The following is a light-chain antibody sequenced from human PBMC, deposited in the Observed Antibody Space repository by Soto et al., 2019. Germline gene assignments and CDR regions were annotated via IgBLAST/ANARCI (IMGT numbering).Light chain of an antibody. V-gene: IGKV1-39*01. CDR1: QRISNF. Sequence: DIQMTQSPSSLSASVGDRVTITCRASQRISNFLNWYQQKPGKAPKLLIYGASNLQSGVPSRFSGSGSATHFTLTISGLQPDDFATYYCQQSYNTPALTFGGGTKVDIK. CDR2: GAS. CDR3: QQSYNTPALT. J-gene: IGKJ4*01.